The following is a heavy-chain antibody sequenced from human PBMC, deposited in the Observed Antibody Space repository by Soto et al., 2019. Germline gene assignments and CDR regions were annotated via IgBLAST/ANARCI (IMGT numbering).Heavy chain of an antibody. V-gene: IGHV4-38-2*01. J-gene: IGHJ4*02. CDR3: AGSLAETTTYFDY. CDR2: IYHSGST. CDR1: GYSVTSAYY. Sequence: SETLSLTCAVSGYSVTSAYYWGWIRQPPGKGLEWLATIYHSGSTYYNPSLKSRVTISRDASRNQVSLKVSSVTAGDTAMYYCAGSLAETTTYFDYWGQGTLVTVSS. D-gene: IGHD4-4*01.